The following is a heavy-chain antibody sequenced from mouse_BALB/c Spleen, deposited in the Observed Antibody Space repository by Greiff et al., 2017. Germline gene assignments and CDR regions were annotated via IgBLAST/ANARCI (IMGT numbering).Heavy chain of an antibody. J-gene: IGHJ3*01. Sequence: QVQLKESGPGLVAPSQSLSITCTVSGFSLTSYGVHWVRQPPGKGLEWLGVIWAGGSTNYNSALMSRLSISKDNSKSQVFLKMNSLQTDDTAMYYCARDREALLRPFAYWGQGTLVTVSA. CDR3: ARDREALLRPFAY. D-gene: IGHD1-2*01. CDR1: GFSLTSYG. CDR2: IWAGGST. V-gene: IGHV2-9*02.